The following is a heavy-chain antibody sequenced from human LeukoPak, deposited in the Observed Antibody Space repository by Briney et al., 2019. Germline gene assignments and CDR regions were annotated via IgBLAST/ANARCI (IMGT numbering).Heavy chain of an antibody. J-gene: IGHJ4*02. V-gene: IGHV3-15*01. CDR1: GFTFSNAW. Sequence: KSGGSLSLSCAVSGFTFSNAWMSWVRQAPGKGLEWVGLFRSKTDGGTTDYAAPVKGRFTISRDDSENALYLQMNSLKTEDTAVYYCATYCGSANCHGRFADWGQGTLVTVSS. CDR3: ATYCGSANCHGRFAD. D-gene: IGHD2-2*01. CDR2: FRSKTDGGTT.